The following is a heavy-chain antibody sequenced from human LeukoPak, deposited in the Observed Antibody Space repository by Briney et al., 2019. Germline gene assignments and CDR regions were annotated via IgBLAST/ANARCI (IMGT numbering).Heavy chain of an antibody. CDR1: GFTFSNYY. V-gene: IGHV3-11*04. J-gene: IGHJ6*03. D-gene: IGHD3-3*01. Sequence: GGPLRLSCAASGFTFSNYYMSWIRQAPGKGLEWLSYISSSGDMKYYSDSVKGRFTISRDNARNSLSLQMSSLRAEDTGVYYCARDITPYVFGSGEPHHMDVWGKGTTVIVSS. CDR3: ARDITPYVFGSGEPHHMDV. CDR2: ISSSGDMK.